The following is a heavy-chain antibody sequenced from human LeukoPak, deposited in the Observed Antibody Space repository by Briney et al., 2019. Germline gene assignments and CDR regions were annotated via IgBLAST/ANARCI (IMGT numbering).Heavy chain of an antibody. CDR3: ARGFVLGAAKYYFDY. V-gene: IGHV3-30-3*01. J-gene: IGHJ4*02. D-gene: IGHD2-21*02. Sequence: PGRSLRPSCAASGFTFTNYALHWVRQAPGKGLEWVAVISYDGTNKYYADSVKGRFTISRDNSKNTLSLQMNSLRAEDTALYYCARGFVLGAAKYYFDYWGQGALVTVSS. CDR2: ISYDGTNK. CDR1: GFTFTNYA.